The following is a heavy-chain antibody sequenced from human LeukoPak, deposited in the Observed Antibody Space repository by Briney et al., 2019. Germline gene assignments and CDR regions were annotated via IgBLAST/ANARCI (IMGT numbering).Heavy chain of an antibody. Sequence: PGGSLRLSCAASGLTFSNFPMHWVSQAPGKGLEWVALIQDDGATTNYADSVRGRFTISRDNSKGTVYLQMNGLKPDDTAVYYCATQSITLVVVISPFDYWGQGSLVTVSS. CDR3: ATQSITLVVVISPFDY. V-gene: IGHV3-30*02. J-gene: IGHJ4*02. D-gene: IGHD3-22*01. CDR1: GLTFSNFP. CDR2: IQDDGATT.